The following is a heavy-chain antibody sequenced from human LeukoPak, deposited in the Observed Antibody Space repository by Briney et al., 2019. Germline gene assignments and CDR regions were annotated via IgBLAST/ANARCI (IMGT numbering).Heavy chain of an antibody. CDR2: ISSSSSYI. CDR1: GFTFSSYS. V-gene: IGHV3-21*01. CDR3: ARDLGERDGYNFGY. J-gene: IGHJ4*02. D-gene: IGHD5-24*01. Sequence: GGSLRLSYAASGFTFSSYSMNWVRQAPGKGLEWVSSISSSSSYIYYADSVKGRFTISRDNAKNSLYLQMNSLRAEDTAVYYCARDLGERDGYNFGYWGQGTLVTVSS.